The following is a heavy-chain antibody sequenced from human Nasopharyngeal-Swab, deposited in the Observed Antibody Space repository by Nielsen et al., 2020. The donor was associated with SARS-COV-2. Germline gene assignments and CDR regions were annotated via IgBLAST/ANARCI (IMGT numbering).Heavy chain of an antibody. D-gene: IGHD3-9*01. Sequence: SETLSLTCTVSGGSISSYYWSWIRQPPGKGLEWIGYIYYSGSTNYNPSLKSRVTISVDTSKNQFSLKLSSVTAADTAVYYCARSLTGYCPYYYYYYMDVWGKGTTVTVSS. CDR2: IYYSGST. CDR3: ARSLTGYCPYYYYYYMDV. CDR1: GGSISSYY. J-gene: IGHJ6*03. V-gene: IGHV4-59*01.